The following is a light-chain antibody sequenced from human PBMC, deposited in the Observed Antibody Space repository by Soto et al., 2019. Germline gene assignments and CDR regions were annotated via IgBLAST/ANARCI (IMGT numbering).Light chain of an antibody. CDR1: SSNIGSNT. CDR3: AAWDDRLNGDV. CDR2: SNN. J-gene: IGLJ3*02. Sequence: QSVLTQPPSASGTPGQRVTISCSGSSSNIGSNTANWYQQVPGTAPRLLIYSNNQRPSGVPDRFSGSKSGTSASLAISGLQSEEEADYYCAAWDDRLNGDVFGGGTKLTVL. V-gene: IGLV1-44*01.